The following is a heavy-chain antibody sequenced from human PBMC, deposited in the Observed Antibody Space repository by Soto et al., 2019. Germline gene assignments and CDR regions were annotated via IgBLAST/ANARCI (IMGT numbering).Heavy chain of an antibody. D-gene: IGHD6-19*01. J-gene: IGHJ6*02. Sequence: GGSLRLSCAASGFTFSSYAMSWVRQAPGKGLEWVSAISGSGGSTYYADSVKGRFTISRDNSKNTLYLQMNSLRAEDTAVYYCARGFPQSVAGQYYYYYGMDVWGQGTTVTVSS. CDR1: GFTFSSYA. CDR2: ISGSGGST. V-gene: IGHV3-23*01. CDR3: ARGFPQSVAGQYYYYYGMDV.